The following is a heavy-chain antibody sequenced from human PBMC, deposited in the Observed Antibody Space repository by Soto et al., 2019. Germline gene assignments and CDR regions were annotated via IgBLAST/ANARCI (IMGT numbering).Heavy chain of an antibody. CDR1: GYTLTELS. CDR2: FDPEDGET. D-gene: IGHD6-13*01. V-gene: IGHV1-24*01. CDR3: ATVYSSTWYGAFDI. Sequence: ASVKVSCKVSGYTLTELSMHWVRQAPGKGLEWMGGFDPEDGETIYAQKFQGRVTMTEDTSTDTAYMELSSLRSEDTAVYYCATVYSSTWYGAFDIWGQGTLVTVSS. J-gene: IGHJ3*02.